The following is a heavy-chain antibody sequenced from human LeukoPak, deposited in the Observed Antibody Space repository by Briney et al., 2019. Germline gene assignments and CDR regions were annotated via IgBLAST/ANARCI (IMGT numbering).Heavy chain of an antibody. V-gene: IGHV1-18*01. D-gene: IGHD3-3*01. Sequence: ASVKLSCKASGYTFNNYGISWVRQAPGQGLEWMGLISIYNGNTDYAQKLRGRVTMTIDTSTSTAYMELRSLRSDDTAVYYCARITYDFWSGYYMPDDPWGQGTLVTVSS. CDR1: GYTFNNYG. CDR2: ISIYNGNT. J-gene: IGHJ5*02. CDR3: ARITYDFWSGYYMPDDP.